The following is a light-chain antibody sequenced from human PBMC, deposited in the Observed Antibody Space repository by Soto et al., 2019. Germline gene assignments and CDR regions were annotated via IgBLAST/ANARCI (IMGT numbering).Light chain of an antibody. V-gene: IGKV3-15*01. J-gene: IGKJ1*01. CDR1: QNIGGKY. CDR3: QQYNSWPQT. CDR2: GTS. Sequence: EIVLTQSPGTLSLSPGERATLSCRASQNIGGKYLAWYQQRPGQAPRLLIYGTSTRATGIPARFSGSGSGTEFTLTISSLQAEDFAVYYCQQYNSWPQTFGQGTKVEIK.